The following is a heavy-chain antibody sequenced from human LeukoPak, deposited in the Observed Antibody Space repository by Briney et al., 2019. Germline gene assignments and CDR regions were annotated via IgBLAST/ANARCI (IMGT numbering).Heavy chain of an antibody. CDR1: GFTFSNFG. V-gene: IGHV3-30*02. CDR3: AKDQAGTWGLDY. Sequence: GGSLGLSCAASGFTFSNFGMHWVRQAPGKGLEWVAFVRPDGSSQYYADSVKGRFTISRDNSKNTLYLQMNSLRAEDTAFYYCAKDQAGTWGLDYWGQGTLVTVSS. J-gene: IGHJ4*02. D-gene: IGHD3-10*01. CDR2: VRPDGSSQ.